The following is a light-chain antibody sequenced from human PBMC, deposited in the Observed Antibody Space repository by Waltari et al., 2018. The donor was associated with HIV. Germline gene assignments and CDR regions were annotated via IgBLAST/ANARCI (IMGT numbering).Light chain of an antibody. CDR2: ASS. V-gene: IGKV1-12*01. CDR3: QQTNSFPLS. J-gene: IGKJ4*01. CDR1: QDIKTG. Sequence: ILMTQSPSPRSAYVGDRVTITCRASQDIKTGVAWYQGKPGKAPNILMYASSGLQRGVPSRFSGSGSGTVFTLTITNFQPDDSATYFCQQTNSFPLSFGGGTRVEVK.